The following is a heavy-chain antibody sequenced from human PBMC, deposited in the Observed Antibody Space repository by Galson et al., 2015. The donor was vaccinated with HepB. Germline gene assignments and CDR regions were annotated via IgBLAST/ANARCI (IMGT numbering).Heavy chain of an antibody. D-gene: IGHD6-19*01. CDR1: GDSVSSNSAA. J-gene: IGHJ4*02. CDR2: TYYRSKWYT. CDR3: ARVFGSDWFLDY. V-gene: IGHV6-1*01. Sequence: CAISGDSVSSNSAAWNWIRQSPSRGLEWLGRTYYRSKWYTDYVASVKSRITISPDTTKNQVSLQLNSVTPEDTAVYYCARVFGSDWFLDYWGQGTLVTVSS.